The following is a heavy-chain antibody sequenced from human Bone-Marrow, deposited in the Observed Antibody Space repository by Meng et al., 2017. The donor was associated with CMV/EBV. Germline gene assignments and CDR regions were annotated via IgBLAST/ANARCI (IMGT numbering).Heavy chain of an antibody. Sequence: SLKISCAASGFTFDDYAMHWVRQAPGKGLEWVSGISWNSGSIGYADSVKGRFTISRDNAKNYLYLQMNSLRAEDTALYYCAKDMAISSIAARGDYDGMDVWGQGTTVTVSS. D-gene: IGHD6-6*01. CDR2: ISWNSGSI. V-gene: IGHV3-9*01. CDR3: AKDMAISSIAARGDYDGMDV. J-gene: IGHJ6*02. CDR1: GFTFDDYA.